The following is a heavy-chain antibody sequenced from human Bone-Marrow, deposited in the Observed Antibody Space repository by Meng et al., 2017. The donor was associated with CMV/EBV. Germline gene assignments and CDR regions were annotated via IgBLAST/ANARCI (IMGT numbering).Heavy chain of an antibody. CDR3: ARDFTTPSEVVPAANYYYYGMDV. V-gene: IGHV4-38-2*02. Sequence: GSLRLSCTVSGYSISSGYYWGWIRQPPGKGLEWIGSIYHSGSTYYNPSLKSRVTISVDTSKNQFSLKLSSVTAADTAVYYCARDFTTPSEVVPAANYYYYGMDVWGQGTTVTVSS. CDR1: GYSISSGYY. CDR2: IYHSGST. D-gene: IGHD2-2*01. J-gene: IGHJ6*02.